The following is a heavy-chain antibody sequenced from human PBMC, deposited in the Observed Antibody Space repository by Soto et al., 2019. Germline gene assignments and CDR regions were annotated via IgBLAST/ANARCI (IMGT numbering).Heavy chain of an antibody. CDR3: GRELCSSTSCYGVFDY. V-gene: IGHV3-11*06. CDR1: GFTFSDYY. J-gene: IGHJ4*02. D-gene: IGHD2-2*01. Sequence: QVQRVEFGGGLFKPGGSLRLSCAASGFTFSDYYMSWIRQAPGTGLEWVSSISSSSSYTNYADPVTGRFTSSRDNAKTSLYLQRSSLRAVDTAVYYGGRELCSSTSCYGVFDYWGQGALVTVSS. CDR2: ISSSSSYT.